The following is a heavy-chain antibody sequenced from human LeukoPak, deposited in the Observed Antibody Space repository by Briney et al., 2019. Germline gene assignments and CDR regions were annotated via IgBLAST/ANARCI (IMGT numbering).Heavy chain of an antibody. CDR2: IIPIFGTA. Sequence: SVKVSCKASGGTFSSHAISWVRQAPGQGLEWMGGIIPIFGTANYAQKFQGRITITADESTSTAYMELSSLRSEDTAVYYCARVGSGSYYVDYWGQGTLVTVSS. D-gene: IGHD1-26*01. V-gene: IGHV1-69*13. J-gene: IGHJ4*02. CDR3: ARVGSGSYYVDY. CDR1: GGTFSSHA.